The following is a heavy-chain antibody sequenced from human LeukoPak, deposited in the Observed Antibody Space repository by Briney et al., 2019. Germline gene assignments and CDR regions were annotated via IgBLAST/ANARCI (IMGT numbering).Heavy chain of an antibody. V-gene: IGHV3-7*01. CDR1: GFTFRNYW. D-gene: IGHD3-22*01. CDR3: ARVIVDSSGYYRFSYFDD. J-gene: IGHJ4*02. CDR2: VQEDGSYE. Sequence: PGGSLRLSCAASGFTFRNYWMSWVRQAPGKGLEWVAHVQEDGSYEYYVDSVKGRFTISRDNGKNSLYLQMNSLRAEDTAVYYCARVIVDSSGYYRFSYFDDWGQGTLVTVSS.